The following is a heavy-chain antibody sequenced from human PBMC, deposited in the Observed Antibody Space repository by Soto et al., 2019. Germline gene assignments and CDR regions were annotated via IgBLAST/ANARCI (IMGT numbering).Heavy chain of an antibody. CDR3: ARELPAIYEILTGHFDH. Sequence: SETLCPTCTVSGGSLSNYYWGWIRQPAGKGLEWIGRIYTTGSTHYNPPLKSRVTLSIDMSKNQFSLKLNSVTAADTAVYYCARELPAIYEILTGHFDHWGQGTLVTVSS. V-gene: IGHV4-4*07. CDR1: GGSLSNYY. J-gene: IGHJ4*02. D-gene: IGHD3-9*01. CDR2: IYTTGST.